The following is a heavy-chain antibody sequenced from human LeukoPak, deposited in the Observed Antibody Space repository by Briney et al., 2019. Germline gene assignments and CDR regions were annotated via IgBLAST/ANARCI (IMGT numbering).Heavy chain of an antibody. CDR3: ARLIRQWLFYFDY. V-gene: IGHV4-38-2*02. CDR1: GYSISSGYY. CDR2: IYHSGST. D-gene: IGHD6-19*01. Sequence: SETLSLTCTVSGYSISSGYYWGWIRQPPGKGLEWIGSIYHSGSTYYNPSLKSRVTISVDTSKNQFSLKLSSVTAADTAVYYCARLIRQWLFYFDYWGQGTLVTVSS. J-gene: IGHJ4*02.